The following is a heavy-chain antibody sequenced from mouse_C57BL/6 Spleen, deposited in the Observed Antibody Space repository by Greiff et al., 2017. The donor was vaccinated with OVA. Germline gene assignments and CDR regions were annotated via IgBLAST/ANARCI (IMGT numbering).Heavy chain of an antibody. Sequence: EVQLQQSGPELVKPGASVKISCKASGYTFTDYYMNWVKQSHGKSLAWLGDLNPNNGGTSYNQKFKGKATLTVDKSSRTAYMELRSLTSEDSAVYYCARCYYGNHYAMDYWGQGTSVTVSS. V-gene: IGHV1-26*01. CDR3: ARCYYGNHYAMDY. CDR2: LNPNNGGT. J-gene: IGHJ4*01. D-gene: IGHD2-1*01. CDR1: GYTFTDYY.